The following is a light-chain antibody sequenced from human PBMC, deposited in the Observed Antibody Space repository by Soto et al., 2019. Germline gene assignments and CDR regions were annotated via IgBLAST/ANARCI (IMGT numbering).Light chain of an antibody. CDR2: EVN. CDR3: SSYSGSTAYL. J-gene: IGLJ1*01. Sequence: QSALTQPPSASGSPGQSVTISCTGTSSDVGGYNYVSWYQQHPGKAPKLMVFEVNNRPSGVPYRFSGSKSGNTASLTVSGLQAEDEADYFCSSYSGSTAYLFGRGTKLTVL. V-gene: IGLV2-8*01. CDR1: SSDVGGYNY.